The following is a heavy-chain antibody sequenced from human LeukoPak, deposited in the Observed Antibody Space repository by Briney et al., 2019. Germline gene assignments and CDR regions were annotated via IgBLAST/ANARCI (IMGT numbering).Heavy chain of an antibody. D-gene: IGHD3-16*02. CDR3: ARGSVWGSYPNWFDP. J-gene: IGHJ5*02. Sequence: PSETLSLTCTVSGGSISSYYWSWIRQPAGKGLEWIGRIYTSGSTNYNPSLKSRVTMSVDTSKNQFSLKLRSVTAADTAVYYCARGSVWGSYPNWFDPWGQGTLVTVSS. CDR1: GGSISSYY. CDR2: IYTSGST. V-gene: IGHV4-4*07.